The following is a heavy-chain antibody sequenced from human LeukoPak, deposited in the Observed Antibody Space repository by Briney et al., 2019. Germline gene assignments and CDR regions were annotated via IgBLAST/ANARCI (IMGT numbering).Heavy chain of an antibody. J-gene: IGHJ3*02. Sequence: GGSLRLSCAAPGFTFSSYEMNWVRQAPGKGLEWVSYISSSGSTIYYADSVKGRFTISRDNAKNSLYLQMNSLRAEDTAVYYCARYPTISDAFDIWGQGTMVTVSS. CDR2: ISSSGSTI. D-gene: IGHD3-9*01. CDR3: ARYPTISDAFDI. CDR1: GFTFSSYE. V-gene: IGHV3-48*03.